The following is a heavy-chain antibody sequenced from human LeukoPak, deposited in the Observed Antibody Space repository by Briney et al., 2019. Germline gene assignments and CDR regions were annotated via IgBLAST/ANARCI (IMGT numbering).Heavy chain of an antibody. CDR3: AKDPSTLKLTDDY. Sequence: GGSLRLSCVGSGFTFNTYGMTWVRQTPGKGLEWVSTISASGDSTHHADSVKGRFAISRDNSRNTLYLQMDSLRAEDTAIYYCAKDPSTLKLTDDYWGQGTLVTVSS. D-gene: IGHD5-24*01. V-gene: IGHV3-23*01. J-gene: IGHJ4*02. CDR2: ISASGDST. CDR1: GFTFNTYG.